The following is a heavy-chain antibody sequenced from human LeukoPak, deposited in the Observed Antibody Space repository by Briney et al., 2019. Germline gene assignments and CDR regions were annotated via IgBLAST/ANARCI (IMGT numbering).Heavy chain of an antibody. CDR1: GGSVSNTDFY. CDR3: AMNDFWSGYYGH. CDR2: ISYSGKT. V-gene: IGHV4-39*01. J-gene: IGHJ4*02. D-gene: IGHD3-3*01. Sequence: SETLSLTCIVSGGSVSNTDFYWGWIRQPPGRGLGWIGNISYSGKTFYNPSLKSRVTISADTTQNQLSLRLTSVTAADTAVYFCAMNDFWSGYYGHWGQGILVTVSS.